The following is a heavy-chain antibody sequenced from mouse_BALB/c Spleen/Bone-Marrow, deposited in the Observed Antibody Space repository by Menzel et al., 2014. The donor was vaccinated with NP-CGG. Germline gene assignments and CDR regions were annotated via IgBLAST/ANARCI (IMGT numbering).Heavy chain of an antibody. Sequence: VQLQQSGPVLVRPGASVKLSCKASGYTFTSSWMHWAKQRPGQGLEWIGEIHPNSGNTNYNEKSKGKATLTVDTSSSTAYVDLSSLTSEDSAVYYCARGGYGNYYFDYWGQGTTLTVSS. D-gene: IGHD2-1*01. CDR1: GYTFTSSW. CDR2: IHPNSGNT. CDR3: ARGGYGNYYFDY. V-gene: IGHV1S130*01. J-gene: IGHJ2*01.